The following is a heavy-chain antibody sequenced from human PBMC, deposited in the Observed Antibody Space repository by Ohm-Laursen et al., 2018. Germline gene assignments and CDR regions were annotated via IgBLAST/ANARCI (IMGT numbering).Heavy chain of an antibody. CDR3: ARGWAYCGGDCYAIFDY. D-gene: IGHD2-21*02. CDR2: INPNSGGT. J-gene: IGHJ4*02. Sequence: VASVKVSCKASGYTFTGYYMHWVRQAPGQGLEWMGWINPNSGGTNYAQKFQGRVTMTRDTSISTAYMELSRLRSDDTAVYYCARGWAYCGGDCYAIFDYWGQGTLVTVSS. V-gene: IGHV1-2*02. CDR1: GYTFTGYY.